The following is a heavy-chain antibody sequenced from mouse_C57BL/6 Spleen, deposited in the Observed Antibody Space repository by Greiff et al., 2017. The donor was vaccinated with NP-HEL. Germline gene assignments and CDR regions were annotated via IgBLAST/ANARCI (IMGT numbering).Heavy chain of an antibody. CDR3: ARRGYGSSYHAMDY. D-gene: IGHD1-1*01. V-gene: IGHV1-69*01. CDR2: IDPSDSYT. J-gene: IGHJ4*01. Sequence: QVQLQQPGAELVMPGASVKLSCKASGYTFTSYWMHWVKQRPGQGLEWIGEIDPSDSYTNYNQKFKGKSTLTVDKSSSTAYMQLSSLTSEDSAVYYCARRGYGSSYHAMDYWGQGTSVTVSS. CDR1: GYTFTSYW.